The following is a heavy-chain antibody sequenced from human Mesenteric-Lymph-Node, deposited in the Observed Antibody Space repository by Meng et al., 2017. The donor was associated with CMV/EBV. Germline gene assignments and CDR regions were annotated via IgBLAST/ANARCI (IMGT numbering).Heavy chain of an antibody. CDR3: LVQLERGGHRWFDP. V-gene: IGHV3-7*01. CDR1: GFTFSSYW. D-gene: IGHD1-1*01. CDR2: IKQDGSEK. Sequence: GESLKISCAASGFTFSSYWMSWVRQAPGKGLEWVANIKQDGSEKYYVDSVKGRFTISRDNAKNSLYLQMNSLRAEDTAVYYCLVQLERGGHRWFDPWGQGTLVTVSS. J-gene: IGHJ5*02.